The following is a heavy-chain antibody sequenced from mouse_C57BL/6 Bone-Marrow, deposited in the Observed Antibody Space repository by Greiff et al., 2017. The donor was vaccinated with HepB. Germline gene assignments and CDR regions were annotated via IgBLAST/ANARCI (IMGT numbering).Heavy chain of an antibody. V-gene: IGHV1-81*01. D-gene: IGHD1-1*01. Sequence: QVQLKQSGAELARPGASVKLSCKASGYTFTSYGISWVKQRTGQGLEWIGEIYPRSGNTYYNEKFKGKATLTADKSSSTAYMELRSLTSEDSAVYFCAREGTTVVALYYYAMDYWGQGTSVTVSS. J-gene: IGHJ4*01. CDR3: AREGTTVVALYYYAMDY. CDR1: GYTFTSYG. CDR2: IYPRSGNT.